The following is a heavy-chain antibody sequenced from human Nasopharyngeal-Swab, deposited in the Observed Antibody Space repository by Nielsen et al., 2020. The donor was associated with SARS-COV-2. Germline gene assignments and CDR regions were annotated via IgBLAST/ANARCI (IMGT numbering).Heavy chain of an antibody. CDR3: ARLLGYCSSTSCYDYYYYYMDV. CDR1: GFSLSNARMG. J-gene: IGHJ6*03. CDR2: IFSNDEK. V-gene: IGHV2-26*01. Sequence: FGPTLVKPTETLTLTCTVSGFSLSNARMGVSWIRQPPGKALEWLAHIFSNDEKSYSTSLKSRLTISKDTSKSQVVLTMTNMDPVDTATYYCARLLGYCSSTSCYDYYYYYMDVWGKGTTVTVSS. D-gene: IGHD2-2*01.